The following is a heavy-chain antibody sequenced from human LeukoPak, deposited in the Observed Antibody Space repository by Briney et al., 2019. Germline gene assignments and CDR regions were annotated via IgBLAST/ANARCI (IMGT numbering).Heavy chain of an antibody. V-gene: IGHV3-15*01. Sequence: GGSLRLSCAASGFTFSNAWMSWVRQAPGKGLEWVGRIKSKTDGGTTDYAAPVKGRFTISRDDSKNTLYLQMNSLKTEDTAVYYCTTELKYSSSWYFDYWGQGTLVTVSS. CDR1: GFTFSNAW. J-gene: IGHJ4*02. D-gene: IGHD6-13*01. CDR2: IKSKTDGGTT. CDR3: TTELKYSSSWYFDY.